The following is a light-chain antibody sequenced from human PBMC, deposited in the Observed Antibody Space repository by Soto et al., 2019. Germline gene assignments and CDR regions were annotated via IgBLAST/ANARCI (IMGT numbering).Light chain of an antibody. V-gene: IGLV2-14*01. CDR1: SSDVGGYNY. J-gene: IGLJ1*01. CDR2: EVS. Sequence: QSVLTRPASVSGSPGQSITISCTGTSSDVGGYNYVSWYQQHAGKAPKLILYEVSNRPSGVSNRFSGSKSGNTASLTISGLQAEDEADYYCSSYTSSITLDVFGTGTKVTVL. CDR3: SSYTSSITLDV.